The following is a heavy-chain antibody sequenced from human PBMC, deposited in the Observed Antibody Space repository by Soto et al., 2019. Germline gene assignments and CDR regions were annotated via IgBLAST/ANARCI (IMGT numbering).Heavy chain of an antibody. Sequence: SETLSLTCTASGGSISSYYCSWIRQPPGKGLEWIGYIYYSGSTNYNPSLKSRVTISVDTSKNQFSLKLSSVTAADTAVYYCARRYGVYFDYWGQGTLVTVSS. D-gene: IGHD4-17*01. J-gene: IGHJ4*02. CDR2: IYYSGST. CDR3: ARRYGVYFDY. CDR1: GGSISSYY. V-gene: IGHV4-59*08.